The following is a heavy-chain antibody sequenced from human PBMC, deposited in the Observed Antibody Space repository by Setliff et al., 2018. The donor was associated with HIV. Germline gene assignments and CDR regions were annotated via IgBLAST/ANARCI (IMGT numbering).Heavy chain of an antibody. CDR3: ARDYYYXSSGYRYFDY. Sequence: SVKVSCKASGGTFRSYAISWVRQAPGQGLEWMGGIIPILGIANYAQKFQGRVXXTADKSKSTAYMALSSLRSEDTAVYYCARDYYYXSSGYRYFDYWGQGTXXXVSS. CDR1: GGTFRSYA. CDR2: IIPILGIA. J-gene: IGHJ4*02. D-gene: IGHD3-22*01. V-gene: IGHV1-69*10.